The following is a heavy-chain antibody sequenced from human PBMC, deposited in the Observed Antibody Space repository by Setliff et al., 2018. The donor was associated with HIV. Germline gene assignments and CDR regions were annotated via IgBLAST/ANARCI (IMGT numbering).Heavy chain of an antibody. CDR2: IYYSGST. V-gene: IGHV4-39*07. D-gene: IGHD1-1*01. CDR3: ARGTYYYYYYMDV. J-gene: IGHJ6*03. Sequence: SETLSLTCTVSGASISSSGYYWGWIRQPPGKGLEWIGTIYYSGSTYYNPSLKSRVTISVDTSKNQFSLKLSSVTAADTAVYFCARGTYYYYYYMDVWGKGTTVTVSS. CDR1: GASISSSGYY.